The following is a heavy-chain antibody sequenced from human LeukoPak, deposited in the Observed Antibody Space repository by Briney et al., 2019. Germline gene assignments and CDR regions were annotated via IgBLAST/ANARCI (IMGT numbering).Heavy chain of an antibody. CDR1: GYTFTSYG. Sequence: ASVKVSCKASGYTFTSYGISWVRQAPGQGLEWMGIINPSGGSTSYAQKFQGRVTMTRDMSTSTVYMELSSLRSEDTAVYYCARDRLLGGYRIAVAGTIDYWGQGTLVTVSS. J-gene: IGHJ4*02. V-gene: IGHV1-46*01. CDR2: INPSGGST. D-gene: IGHD6-19*01. CDR3: ARDRLLGGYRIAVAGTIDY.